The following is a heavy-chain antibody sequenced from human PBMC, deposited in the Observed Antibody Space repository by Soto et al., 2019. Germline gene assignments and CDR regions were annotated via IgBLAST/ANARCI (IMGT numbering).Heavy chain of an antibody. CDR1: GGSISSSSYY. CDR3: AMPGIAAAGVDY. D-gene: IGHD6-13*01. J-gene: IGHJ4*02. V-gene: IGHV4-39*01. CDR2: IYYSGST. Sequence: QLQLQESGPGLVKPSETLSLTCTVSGGSISSSSYYWGWIRQPPGKGLEWIGSIYYSGSTYYNPSLQSRVTISVDTSKNQFSLKLSSVTAADTAVYYCAMPGIAAAGVDYWGQGTLVTVSS.